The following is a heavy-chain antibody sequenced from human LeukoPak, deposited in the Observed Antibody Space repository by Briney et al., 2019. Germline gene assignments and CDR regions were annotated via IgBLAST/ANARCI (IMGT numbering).Heavy chain of an antibody. CDR3: ARELALYYYGSGSQTFDI. CDR1: GGSVSSYY. V-gene: IGHV4-59*02. D-gene: IGHD3-10*01. Sequence: SETLSLTCTVSGGSVSSYYWSWIRQPPGKGLEWIGYIYYSGSTNYNPSLKSRVTISVDTSKNQFSLKLSSVTAADTAVYYCARELALYYYGSGSQTFDIWGQGTMVTVSS. CDR2: IYYSGST. J-gene: IGHJ3*02.